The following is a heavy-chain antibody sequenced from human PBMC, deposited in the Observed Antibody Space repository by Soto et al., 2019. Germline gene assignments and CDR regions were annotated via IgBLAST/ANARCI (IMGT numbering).Heavy chain of an antibody. Sequence: QVQLVQSGAEVKKPGSSVKVSCKASGGTFSSYTISWVRQAPGQGLEWMGRIIPILGIANYAQKFQGRVTITADKSTSTAYMELSSLRSEDTAVYYCARQPPAYCGGDCYSIGGWFDPWGQGTLVTVSS. D-gene: IGHD2-21*02. CDR3: ARQPPAYCGGDCYSIGGWFDP. CDR1: GGTFSSYT. V-gene: IGHV1-69*02. CDR2: IIPILGIA. J-gene: IGHJ5*02.